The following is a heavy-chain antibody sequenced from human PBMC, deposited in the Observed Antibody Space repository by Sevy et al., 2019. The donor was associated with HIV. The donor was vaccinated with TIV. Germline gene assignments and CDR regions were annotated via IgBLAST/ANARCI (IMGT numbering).Heavy chain of an antibody. V-gene: IGHV1-69*13. CDR3: AVITMVRGVTKNYYYYYGMDV. Sequence: ASVKVSCKASGGTFSSYAISWVRQAPGQGLEWMGGIIPIFGTANYAQKCQGRVTITADESTSTAYMELSSLRSEDTAVYYCAVITMVRGVTKNYYYYYGMDVWGQGTTVTVSS. J-gene: IGHJ6*02. CDR2: IIPIFGTA. CDR1: GGTFSSYA. D-gene: IGHD3-10*01.